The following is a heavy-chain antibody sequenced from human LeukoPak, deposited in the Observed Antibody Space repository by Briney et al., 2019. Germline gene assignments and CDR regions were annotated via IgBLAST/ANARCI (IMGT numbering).Heavy chain of an antibody. J-gene: IGHJ4*02. CDR2: IIPIFGTA. CDR3: ARSLQLPYYFDY. Sequence: GASVKVSCKASGGTFSSYAISWVRQAPGQGLEWMGGIIPIFGTANYAQKFQGRVTITADESTSTAYMELSSLRSEDTAVYYCARSLQLPYYFDYWGQGTLVTVSS. V-gene: IGHV1-69*13. CDR1: GGTFSSYA. D-gene: IGHD5-18*01.